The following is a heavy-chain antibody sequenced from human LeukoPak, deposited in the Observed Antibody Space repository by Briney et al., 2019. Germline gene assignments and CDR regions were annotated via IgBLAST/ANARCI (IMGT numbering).Heavy chain of an antibody. D-gene: IGHD6-13*01. Sequence: GGSLRLSCAASGFTFSSYSMNWVRQAPGKGLEWVSYISSSSSTIYYADSVEGRFTISRDNAKNSLYLQMNSLRAEDTAVYYCARDSSSRYLNAYYYYYMDVWGKGTTVTVSS. CDR3: ARDSSSRYLNAYYYYYMDV. CDR2: ISSSSSTI. CDR1: GFTFSSYS. V-gene: IGHV3-48*04. J-gene: IGHJ6*03.